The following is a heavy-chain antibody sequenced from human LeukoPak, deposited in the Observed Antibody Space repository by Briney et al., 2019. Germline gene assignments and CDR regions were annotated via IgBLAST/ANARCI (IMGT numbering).Heavy chain of an antibody. J-gene: IGHJ4*02. CDR1: GYTFTGYG. CDR3: ARDRRGYSYGYFDC. Sequence: ASVKVSCKASGYTFTGYGISWVRQAPGQGLEWMGWINPNSGGTNYAQKFQGRVTMTRDTSISTAYMELSRLRSDDTAVYYCARDRRGYSYGYFDCWGQGTLVTVSS. CDR2: INPNSGGT. V-gene: IGHV1-2*02. D-gene: IGHD5-18*01.